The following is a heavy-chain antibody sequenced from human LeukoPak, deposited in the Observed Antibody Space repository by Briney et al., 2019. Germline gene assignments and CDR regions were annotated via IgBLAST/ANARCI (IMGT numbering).Heavy chain of an antibody. V-gene: IGHV1-3*04. J-gene: IGHJ4*02. CDR3: ARTTTGSPGY. D-gene: IGHD1-26*01. CDR1: GYTFTSYA. CDR2: INTYNGNT. Sequence: GASVKVSCKASGYTFTSYAMHWVRQAPGQRLEWMGWINTYNGNTYYAQKFQGRVTMTTDTSTSTAYMELRSLRSDDTAVYYCARTTTGSPGYWGQGTLVTVSS.